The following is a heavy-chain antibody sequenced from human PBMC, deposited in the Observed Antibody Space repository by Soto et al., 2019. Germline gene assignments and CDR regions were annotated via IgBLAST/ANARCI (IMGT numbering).Heavy chain of an antibody. CDR3: ARRGGEYYFDS. Sequence: ETLSLTCTVSGGSMNDYYWSWIRQPPGKGLEWIGYIYYSGSTYYSPSLKSRVTISVDTSKNQFILRLSSVTAADTAVYYCARRGGEYYFDSWGQGTLVTVSS. J-gene: IGHJ4*02. V-gene: IGHV4-59*08. CDR1: GGSMNDYY. CDR2: IYYSGST.